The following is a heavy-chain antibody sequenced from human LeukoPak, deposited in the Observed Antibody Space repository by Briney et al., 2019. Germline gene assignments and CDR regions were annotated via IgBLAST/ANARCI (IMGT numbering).Heavy chain of an antibody. Sequence: SETLSLTCTVSGGSISRGDYYWSWIRQPPGKGLEWIGYIYYSGSTYYNPSLKSRVTISVDTSKNQFSMKLRSVTAADMAVYYSAREWTTGTTHFGAFDIWGQGTMVTVSS. CDR3: AREWTTGTTHFGAFDI. CDR1: GGSISRGDYY. J-gene: IGHJ3*02. CDR2: IYYSGST. V-gene: IGHV4-30-4*08. D-gene: IGHD1-1*01.